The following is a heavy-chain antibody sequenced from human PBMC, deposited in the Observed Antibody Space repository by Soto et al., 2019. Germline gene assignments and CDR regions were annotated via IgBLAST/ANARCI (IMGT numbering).Heavy chain of an antibody. CDR2: ISGSGGST. D-gene: IGHD6-19*01. Sequence: GGSLRLSCAASGFTFSSYAMSWARQAPGKGLEWVSAISGSGGSTYYADSVKGRFTISRDNSKNTLYLQMNSLRAEDTAVYYCAKGPNSSGWLGNFDYWGQGTLVTVSS. J-gene: IGHJ4*02. V-gene: IGHV3-23*01. CDR3: AKGPNSSGWLGNFDY. CDR1: GFTFSSYA.